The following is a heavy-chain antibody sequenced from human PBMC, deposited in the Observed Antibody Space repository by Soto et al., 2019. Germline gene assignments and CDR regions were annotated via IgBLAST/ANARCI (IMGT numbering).Heavy chain of an antibody. J-gene: IGHJ6*03. CDR1: GGSISSYY. CDR3: ARVVVPAAIAYMDV. V-gene: IGHV4-59*01. Sequence: SETLSLTCTVSGGSISSYYWSWIRQPPGKGLEWIGYIYYSGSTNYNPSLKSRVTISVDTSKNQFSLKLSSVTAADTAVYYCARVVVPAAIAYMDVWGKGTTVTVSS. CDR2: IYYSGST. D-gene: IGHD2-2*02.